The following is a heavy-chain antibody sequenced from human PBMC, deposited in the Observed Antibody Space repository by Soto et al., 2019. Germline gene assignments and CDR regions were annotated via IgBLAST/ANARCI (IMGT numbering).Heavy chain of an antibody. D-gene: IGHD2-21*02. CDR3: ARVPYCGGDCYSWWFDP. CDR1: GYTFTSYG. CDR2: ISAYNGNT. V-gene: IGHV1-18*01. Sequence: QVQLVQSGAEVKKPGASVKVSCKASGYTFTSYGISWVRQAPGQGLEWMGWISAYNGNTNYAQKLQGRVTMTTDTSPSTAYMELRSLRSDDTAVYYCARVPYCGGDCYSWWFDPWGQGTLVTVSS. J-gene: IGHJ5*02.